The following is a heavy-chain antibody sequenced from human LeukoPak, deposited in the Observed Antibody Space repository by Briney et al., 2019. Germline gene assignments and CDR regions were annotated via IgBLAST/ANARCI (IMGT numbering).Heavy chain of an antibody. J-gene: IGHJ4*02. CDR3: ATADDFWSGYFTGGLDY. V-gene: IGHV1-24*01. Sequence: GASVKVSCKVSGYTLTELSMHWVRQAPGKGLEWMGGFDPEDGETIYAQKLQGRVTMTEDTSTDTAYMELSSLRSEDTAVYYCATADDFWSGYFTGGLDYWGQGTLVTVSS. CDR2: FDPEDGET. D-gene: IGHD3-3*01. CDR1: GYTLTELS.